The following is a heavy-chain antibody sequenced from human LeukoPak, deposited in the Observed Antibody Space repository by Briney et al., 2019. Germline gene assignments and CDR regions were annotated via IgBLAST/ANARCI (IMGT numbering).Heavy chain of an antibody. CDR3: AKSGVWYGEYYFDY. Sequence: PSETLSLTCTVFGGSISSYYWSWIRQPPGKGLEWIGYIYYNGNTNHNPSLKSRVTISIDTSKNEFSLNLSSVTAADTAVYYCAKSGVWYGEYYFDYWGQGTLVTVSS. CDR2: IYYNGNT. J-gene: IGHJ4*02. D-gene: IGHD3-10*01. V-gene: IGHV4-59*01. CDR1: GGSISSYY.